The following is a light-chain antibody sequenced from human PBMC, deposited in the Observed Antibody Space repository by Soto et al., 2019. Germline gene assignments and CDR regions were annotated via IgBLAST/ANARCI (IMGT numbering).Light chain of an antibody. V-gene: IGKV1-5*03. Sequence: DIQMTQSPSTLSASVGDRVTISCRASESVDSWLAWYQQKPGKAPKLLIYKASSLQSGVTSRFSGSRSGTEFALTISSQQADGLATYYCQGLDSYPWTFGQGTKVEIK. CDR2: KAS. J-gene: IGKJ1*01. CDR3: QGLDSYPWT. CDR1: ESVDSW.